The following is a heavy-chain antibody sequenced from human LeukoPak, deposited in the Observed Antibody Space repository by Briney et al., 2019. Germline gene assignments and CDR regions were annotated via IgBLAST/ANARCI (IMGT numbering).Heavy chain of an antibody. J-gene: IGHJ4*02. CDR3: ARDATPHYSSGCVFFDY. V-gene: IGHV3-48*03. Sequence: PGGSLRLSCAASGFTFSSYEMNWVRQAPGKGLEWVSYISSSGTTIHYADSVKGRFTISRDNAKNSLYLQMNSLRAEDTAVYYCARDATPHYSSGCVFFDYWGQGTLVTVSS. CDR1: GFTFSSYE. D-gene: IGHD6-25*01. CDR2: ISSSGTTI.